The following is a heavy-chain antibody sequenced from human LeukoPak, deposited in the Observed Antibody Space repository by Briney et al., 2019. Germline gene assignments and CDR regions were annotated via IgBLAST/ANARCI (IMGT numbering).Heavy chain of an antibody. V-gene: IGHV1-69*04. J-gene: IGHJ5*02. CDR1: GGTFSNYA. CDR2: IFPILGIA. D-gene: IGHD2-15*01. Sequence: FSVNVSCKASGGTFSNYAISWVRQAPGQGLEWMARIFPILGIANYAHKLQGRVTIARDKSKSTAYLEMNSLRSEDTAVDYCSSEEVYCNGGSCYYNWFDPWGQGTLVTVSS. CDR3: SSEEVYCNGGSCYYNWFDP.